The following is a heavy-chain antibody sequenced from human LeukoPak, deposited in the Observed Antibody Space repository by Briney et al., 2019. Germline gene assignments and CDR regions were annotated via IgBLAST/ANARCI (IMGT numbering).Heavy chain of an antibody. D-gene: IGHD1-26*01. V-gene: IGHV1-2*02. CDR3: ARDPSSGSYADY. Sequence: ASVKVSCKASGYTFTGYYMHWVRQAPGQGLEWMGWINPNSGGTNYAQKFQGRVTMTRDTSISTAYMELSRLRSDDTAVYYCARDPSSGSYADYWGQGTLVTVSS. CDR2: INPNSGGT. J-gene: IGHJ4*02. CDR1: GYTFTGYY.